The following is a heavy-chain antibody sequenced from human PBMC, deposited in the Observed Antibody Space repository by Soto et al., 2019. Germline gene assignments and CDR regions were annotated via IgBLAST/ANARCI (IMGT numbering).Heavy chain of an antibody. CDR1: GGSVSSDAYS. CDR2: IYHSGNT. Sequence: TLSLPFAVSGGSVSSDAYSWSFIRQPPGKGLEWIGYIYHSGNTYYNPSLKSRVTISVDRSKNQFSLNLTSVTAADTAVYFCARDNSGYPNYFDPWGQGTPVTVSS. V-gene: IGHV4-30-2*01. D-gene: IGHD3-22*01. J-gene: IGHJ5*02. CDR3: ARDNSGYPNYFDP.